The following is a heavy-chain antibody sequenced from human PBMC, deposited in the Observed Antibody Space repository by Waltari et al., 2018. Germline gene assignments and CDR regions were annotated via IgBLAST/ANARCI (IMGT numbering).Heavy chain of an antibody. CDR1: GYRFTEYH. D-gene: IGHD1-26*01. CDR2: INPKNGDT. CDR3: ARDPGPIVGAPDY. V-gene: IGHV1-2*02. J-gene: IGHJ4*02. Sequence: QVQLVQSGPEGKKPGASVKVLCPASGYRFTEYHLHWFRQTPGQGLEWLGWINPKNGDTGYAQNFLGRVTMTRDTSINTVYMDLSGLRSDDTAVFYCARDPGPIVGAPDYWGQGTLVTVSS.